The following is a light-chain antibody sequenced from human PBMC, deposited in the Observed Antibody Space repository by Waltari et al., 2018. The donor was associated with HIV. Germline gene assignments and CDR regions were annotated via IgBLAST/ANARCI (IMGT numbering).Light chain of an antibody. Sequence: EIVLTQSPGTLSLSPRKRATLSCRASQTITNNYLAWYQQNPGQAPRLLISGALTRATGIPARFSVNASGTDFTLTISRLEPEDVAVYFCQQYGDPPWTFGQGTKVEIK. V-gene: IGKV3-20*01. CDR1: QTITNNY. CDR3: QQYGDPPWT. J-gene: IGKJ1*01. CDR2: GAL.